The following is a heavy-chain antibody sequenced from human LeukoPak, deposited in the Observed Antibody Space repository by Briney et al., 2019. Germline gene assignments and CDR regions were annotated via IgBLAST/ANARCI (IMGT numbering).Heavy chain of an antibody. D-gene: IGHD1-26*01. CDR1: GFTFSSYW. CDR3: AKDKYSGSPVGAFDI. CDR2: ISGSGGST. V-gene: IGHV3-23*01. J-gene: IGHJ3*02. Sequence: PGGSLRLSCAASGFTFSSYWMHWVRQAPGKGLEWVSAISGSGGSTYYADSVKGRFTISRDNSKNTLYLQMNSLRAEDTAVYYCAKDKYSGSPVGAFDIWGQGTMVTVSS.